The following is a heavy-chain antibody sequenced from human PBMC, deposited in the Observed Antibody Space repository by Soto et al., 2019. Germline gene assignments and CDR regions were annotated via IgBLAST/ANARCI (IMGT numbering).Heavy chain of an antibody. V-gene: IGHV3-74*01. CDR1: GFTLSSFW. CDR3: TRSKDGYNLVADY. Sequence: GGSLRLSCAAFGFTLSSFWMHWVRQAPGKGLVWVSRINGDGSTTSYADSVKGRFTISRDNAKNTLYLQMNSLRAEETAVYYCTRSKDGYNLVADYWGQGTLVTVSS. D-gene: IGHD5-12*01. CDR2: INGDGSTT. J-gene: IGHJ4*02.